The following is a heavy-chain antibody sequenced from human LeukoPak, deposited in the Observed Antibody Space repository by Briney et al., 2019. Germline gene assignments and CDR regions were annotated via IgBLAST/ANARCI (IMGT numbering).Heavy chain of an antibody. D-gene: IGHD6-19*01. Sequence: SETLSLTCTVSGGSISSDYWSWIRQPPGKGLEWIGYIYYSGSTNYNPSLKSRVTISVDTSKNQFSLKLSSVTAADTAVYYCARDTVHSSGWYLWFDPWGQGTLVTVSS. V-gene: IGHV4-59*01. J-gene: IGHJ5*02. CDR2: IYYSGST. CDR3: ARDTVHSSGWYLWFDP. CDR1: GGSISSDY.